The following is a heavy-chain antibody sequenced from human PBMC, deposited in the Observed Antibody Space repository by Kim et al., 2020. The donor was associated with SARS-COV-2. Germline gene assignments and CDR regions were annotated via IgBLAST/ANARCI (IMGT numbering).Heavy chain of an antibody. CDR1: GYTFTSYG. J-gene: IGHJ6*02. CDR3: ARDILLVVGATTRLSLDYYGMDV. D-gene: IGHD1-26*01. CDR2: ISAYNGNT. Sequence: ASVKVSCKASGYTFTSYGISWVRQAPGQGLEWMGWISAYNGNTNYAQKLQGRVTMTTDTSTSTAYMELRSLRSDDTAVYYCARDILLVVGATTRLSLDYYGMDVWGQGTTVTVSS. V-gene: IGHV1-18*04.